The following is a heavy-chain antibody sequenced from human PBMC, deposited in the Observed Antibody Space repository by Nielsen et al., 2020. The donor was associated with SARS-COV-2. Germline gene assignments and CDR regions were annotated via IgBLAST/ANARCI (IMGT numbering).Heavy chain of an antibody. CDR3: ARDAPFWSGSAPFDY. D-gene: IGHD3-3*01. CDR1: GYTFTSYG. V-gene: IGHV1-18*01. J-gene: IGHJ4*02. Sequence: ASVKVSCKASGYTFTSYGISWVRQAPGQGLEWMGWISAYNGNTNYAQKLQGRVTMTTDTSTSTAYMELRSLRSDDTAVYYCARDAPFWSGSAPFDYWGQGTLVTVSS. CDR2: ISAYNGNT.